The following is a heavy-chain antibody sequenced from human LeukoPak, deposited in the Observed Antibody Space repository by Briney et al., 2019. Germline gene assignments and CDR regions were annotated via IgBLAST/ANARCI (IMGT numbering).Heavy chain of an antibody. V-gene: IGHV3-7*04. D-gene: IGHD4-23*01. CDR2: IKQDGSEK. CDR1: RFTFSSYW. Sequence: GGSLRLSCAASRFTFSSYWMCWVRQAPGKGLEWVANIKQDGSEKYYVDSVRGRFTISRDNAKNSLYLQMNSLKAEDTAVYYCARAVGNSGSDYWGQGTLVTVSS. J-gene: IGHJ4*02. CDR3: ARAVGNSGSDY.